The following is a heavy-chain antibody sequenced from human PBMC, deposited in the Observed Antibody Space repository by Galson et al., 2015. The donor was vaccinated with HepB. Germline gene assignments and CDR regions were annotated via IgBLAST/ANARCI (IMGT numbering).Heavy chain of an antibody. CDR3: ARVYSEVVVVPDVRGWFDP. V-gene: IGHV1-69*13. J-gene: IGHJ5*02. Sequence: SVKVSCKASGGTFSSYIISWVRQAPGQGLEWMGEIFPIFGTANYAQKFQGRVTITADESTRTAYMELSSLISEDTAVYYCARVYSEVVVVPDVRGWFDPWGQGTLVTVSA. D-gene: IGHD2-2*01. CDR2: IFPIFGTA. CDR1: GGTFSSYI.